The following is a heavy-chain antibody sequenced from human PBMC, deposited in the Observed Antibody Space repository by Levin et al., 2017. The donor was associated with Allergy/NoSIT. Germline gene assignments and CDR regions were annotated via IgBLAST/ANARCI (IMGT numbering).Heavy chain of an antibody. J-gene: IGHJ4*02. V-gene: IGHV4-59*08. Sequence: SETLSLTCTVSGGSISGYYLNWIRQSPGKGLEWIGCVHYSGSIYYNPSLMSRLTISADTSANQFSLTLSSVTAADTAVYYCARGSDTHKVHYWGQGTLVTVSS. CDR1: GGSISGYY. CDR2: VHYSGSI. D-gene: IGHD6-19*01. CDR3: ARGSDTHKVHY.